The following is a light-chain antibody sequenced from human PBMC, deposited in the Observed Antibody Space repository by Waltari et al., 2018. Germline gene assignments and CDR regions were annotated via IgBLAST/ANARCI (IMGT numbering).Light chain of an antibody. CDR3: QHYDSYSAT. CDR1: QSITWW. CDR2: KAS. J-gene: IGKJ4*02. V-gene: IGKV1-5*03. Sequence: DIQMTQSPSTLSASVGDRVTITCRASQSITWWLAWYQQKPGKAPKLLIYKASILESGVPSRFSGGGSGTEFTLTISSLQPDDFATYYCQHYDSYSATFGRGTKVEIK.